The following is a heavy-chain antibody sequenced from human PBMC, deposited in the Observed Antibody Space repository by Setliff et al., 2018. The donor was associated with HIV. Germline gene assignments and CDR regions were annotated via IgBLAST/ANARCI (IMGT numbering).Heavy chain of an antibody. D-gene: IGHD6-13*01. Sequence: GASVKVSCKASGYTFTDYYIHWVRQAPGQGLEWMGWINPNSGGTDYAQKFQGRVTMTRDTSISTAYMELSRLRSDDTAVYYCERDYGSSNWRREGNWFDPWGQGTLVTVSS. CDR2: INPNSGGT. CDR3: ERDYGSSNWRREGNWFDP. J-gene: IGHJ5*02. V-gene: IGHV1-2*02. CDR1: GYTFTDYY.